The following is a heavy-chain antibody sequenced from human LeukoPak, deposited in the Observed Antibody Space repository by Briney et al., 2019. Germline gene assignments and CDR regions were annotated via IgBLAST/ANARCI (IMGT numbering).Heavy chain of an antibody. CDR1: GYTFTTYN. CDR3: ARALDLDYDYVWGSYRSGFDY. J-gene: IGHJ4*02. Sequence: ASVKVSCKASGYTFTTYNIHWVRQAPGQGLEWMGIINPSGGSTSYAQKFQGRVTMTRNTSISTAYMELSSLRSEDTAVYYCARALDLDYDYVWGSYRSGFDYWGQGTVVTVSS. V-gene: IGHV1-46*01. CDR2: INPSGGST. D-gene: IGHD3-16*02.